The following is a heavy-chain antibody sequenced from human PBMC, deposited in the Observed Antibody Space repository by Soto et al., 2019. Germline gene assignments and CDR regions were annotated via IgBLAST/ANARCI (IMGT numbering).Heavy chain of an antibody. CDR1: GYTFTSYG. D-gene: IGHD3-22*01. CDR3: ARDRLYYYDSSGYYPDLDY. J-gene: IGHJ4*02. CDR2: ISAYNGNT. Sequence: QVQLVQSGAEVKKPGASVKVSCKASGYTFTSYGISWVRQAPGQGLEWMGWISAYNGNTNYAQKLQGRVTMTTDTSTSTAYMELRSLRSDDTAVYYCARDRLYYYDSSGYYPDLDYWGQGTLVTVSS. V-gene: IGHV1-18*01.